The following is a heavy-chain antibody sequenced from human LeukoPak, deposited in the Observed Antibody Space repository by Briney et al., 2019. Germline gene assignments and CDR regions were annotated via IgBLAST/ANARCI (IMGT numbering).Heavy chain of an antibody. V-gene: IGHV3-30*04. D-gene: IGHD6-13*01. CDR2: ISYDGSNK. J-gene: IGHJ4*02. Sequence: GGSLRLSCAASGFTFSSYAMHWVRQAPGKGLEWVAVISYDGSNKYYADSVKGRFTISRDNSKNTLYLQMNSLRAEDTAVYYCARDSSSWYGVFDHWGQGTLVTVSS. CDR1: GFTFSSYA. CDR3: ARDSSSWYGVFDH.